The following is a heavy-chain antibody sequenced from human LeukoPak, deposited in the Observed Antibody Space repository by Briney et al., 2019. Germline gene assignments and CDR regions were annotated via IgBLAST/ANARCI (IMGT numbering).Heavy chain of an antibody. CDR2: IIPIFGTA. CDR3: AKQGAARQDNYMDV. Sequence: ASVKVSCKASGGSFSSYAISWVRQAPGQGLEWMGRIIPIFGTANYAQKFQGRVTITADIVSSTAYMEVNSLTSEDTAAYFCAKQGAARQDNYMDVWGNGTTVIASS. J-gene: IGHJ6*03. V-gene: IGHV1-69*06. CDR1: GGSFSSYA. D-gene: IGHD5-18*01.